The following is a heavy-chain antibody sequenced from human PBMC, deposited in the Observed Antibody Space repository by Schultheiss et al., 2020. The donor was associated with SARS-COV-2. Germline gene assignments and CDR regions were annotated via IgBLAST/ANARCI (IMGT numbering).Heavy chain of an antibody. D-gene: IGHD1-26*01. Sequence: GGSLRLSCAASGFTFSSYAMHWVRQAPGKGLEWVSVIYSGGSTYYADSVKGRFTISRDNSKNTLYLQMNSLRVEDTAVYYCAREMGATDNWGQGTRVTVSS. CDR2: IYSGGST. J-gene: IGHJ4*02. CDR1: GFTFSSYA. CDR3: AREMGATDN. V-gene: IGHV3-66*01.